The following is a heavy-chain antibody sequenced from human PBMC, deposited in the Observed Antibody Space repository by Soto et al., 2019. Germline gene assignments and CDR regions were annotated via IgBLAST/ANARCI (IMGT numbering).Heavy chain of an antibody. CDR2: ISYDGSNK. Sequence: GGSLRLSCAASGFTFSSYGMHWVRQAPGKGLEWVAVISYDGSNKYYADSVKGRFTISRDNSKNTLYLQMNSLRAEDTAVYYCAKGWLGADAFDIWGQGTMVTVSS. CDR1: GFTFSSYG. J-gene: IGHJ3*02. D-gene: IGHD6-19*01. V-gene: IGHV3-30*18. CDR3: AKGWLGADAFDI.